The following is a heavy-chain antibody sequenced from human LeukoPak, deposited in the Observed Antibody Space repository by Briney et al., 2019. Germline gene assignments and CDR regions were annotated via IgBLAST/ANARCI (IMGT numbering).Heavy chain of an antibody. CDR2: ISSTTSTI. CDR1: GFTFSSYS. J-gene: IGHJ5*02. V-gene: IGHV3-48*04. CDR3: ARDVTYYGGDRFDP. D-gene: IGHD4-23*01. Sequence: PGGSLRLSCAASGFTFSSYSMNWVRQAPGKGLEWVSYISSTTSTIYYADSVKGRFTISRDNAKNSLYLQMNSLRAEDTAVYYCARDVTYYGGDRFDPWGQGTLVTVSS.